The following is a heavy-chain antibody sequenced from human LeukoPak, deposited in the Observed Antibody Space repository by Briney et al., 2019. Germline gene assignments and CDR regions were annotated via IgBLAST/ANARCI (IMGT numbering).Heavy chain of an antibody. D-gene: IGHD2-15*01. CDR1: GGTFSSYA. Sequence: SVKVSCKASGGTFSSYAISWVRQAPGQGLEWMGRIIPILGIANYAQKFQGRVTITADKSTSTAYMELSRLRSEDTAVYYCARGGLGGNWFDPWGQGTLVTVSS. CDR2: IIPILGIA. V-gene: IGHV1-69*04. CDR3: ARGGLGGNWFDP. J-gene: IGHJ5*02.